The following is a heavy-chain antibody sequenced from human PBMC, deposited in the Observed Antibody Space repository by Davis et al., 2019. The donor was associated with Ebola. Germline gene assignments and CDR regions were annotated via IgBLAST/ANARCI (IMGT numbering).Heavy chain of an antibody. V-gene: IGHV4-39*01. CDR1: GGSISSSSYY. Sequence: PSETLSLTCTVSGGSISSSSYYWGWIRQPPGKGLEWIGSIYYSGSTYYNPSLKSRVTISVDTSKNQFSLKLSSVTAADTAVYYCASGPRGYYFDYWGQGTLVTVSS. CDR3: ASGPRGYYFDY. CDR2: IYYSGST. J-gene: IGHJ4*02. D-gene: IGHD3-10*01.